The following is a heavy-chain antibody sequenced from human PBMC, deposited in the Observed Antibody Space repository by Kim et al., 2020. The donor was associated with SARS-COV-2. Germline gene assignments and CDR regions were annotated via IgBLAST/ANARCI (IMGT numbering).Heavy chain of an antibody. CDR2: ISHSGIP. D-gene: IGHD3-16*01. CDR3: ARWPPRSYGYPWFDP. J-gene: IGHJ5*02. Sequence: SETLSLTCSVSGDSISSSYWNWIRQPPGKRLEWIGYISHSGIPNYNPSLKSRVTISFDTSKNQFSLNLSSVTAADTAMYYCARWPPRSYGYPWFDPWGQG. V-gene: IGHV4-59*13. CDR1: GDSISSSY.